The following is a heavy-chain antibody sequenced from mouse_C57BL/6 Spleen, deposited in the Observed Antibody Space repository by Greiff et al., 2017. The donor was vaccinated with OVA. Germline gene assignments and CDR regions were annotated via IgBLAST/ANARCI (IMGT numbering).Heavy chain of an antibody. V-gene: IGHV5-15*01. J-gene: IGHJ1*03. Sequence: EVNLVESGGGLVQPGGSLKLSCAASGFTFSDYGMAWVRQAPRKGPEWVAFISNLAYSIYYADTVTGRFTISRENAKNTLYLEMSSLRSEDTAMYYCARQRDYYGSSYWYFDVWGTGTTVTVSS. CDR3: ARQRDYYGSSYWYFDV. D-gene: IGHD1-1*01. CDR1: GFTFSDYG. CDR2: ISNLAYSI.